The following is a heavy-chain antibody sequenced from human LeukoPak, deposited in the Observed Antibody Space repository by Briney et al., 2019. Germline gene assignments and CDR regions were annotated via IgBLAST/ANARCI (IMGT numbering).Heavy chain of an antibody. V-gene: IGHV1-69*13. D-gene: IGHD2-2*01. CDR3: ARVVTPRYCSSPSCYWKGWFDP. CDR2: IIPIFGTA. CDR1: RGTFSSYA. Sequence: SVKVSCKASRGTFSSYAISWVRQAPGRGLEWMGGIIPIFGTANYAQKFQGRVTITADESASTAYMELSSLRSDDTAVYNCARVVTPRYCSSPSCYWKGWFDPWGQGTLVTVSS. J-gene: IGHJ5*02.